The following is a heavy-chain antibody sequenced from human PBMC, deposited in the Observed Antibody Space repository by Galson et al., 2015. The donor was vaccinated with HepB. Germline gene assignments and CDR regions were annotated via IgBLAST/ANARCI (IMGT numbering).Heavy chain of an antibody. CDR2: IYHSGST. V-gene: IGHV4-4*02. Sequence: SETLSLTCAVSGGSISSSNWWSWVRRPPGKGLEWIGEIYHSGSTNYNPSLKSRLTISVDKSKNQFSLRLNSVTAADTAIYYCARVPQPEDSGWYLQPFDYWGQGTLVTVSS. CDR3: ARVPQPEDSGWYLQPFDY. J-gene: IGHJ4*02. D-gene: IGHD6-19*01. CDR1: GGSISSSNW.